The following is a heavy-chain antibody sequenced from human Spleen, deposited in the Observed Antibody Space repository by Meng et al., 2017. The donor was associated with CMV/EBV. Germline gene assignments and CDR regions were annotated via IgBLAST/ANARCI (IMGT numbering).Heavy chain of an antibody. CDR3: ARVGVLRGYYYHYGMDV. Sequence: GESLKISCAASGFTFEDYDMSWVRQAPGKGLEWVSSISSSGSYIYYADSVKGRFTISRDNAKNSLYLQMNSLRAEDTAVYYCARVGVLRGYYYHYGMDVWGQGTSVTVSS. V-gene: IGHV3-11*01. J-gene: IGHJ6*02. D-gene: IGHD3-10*01. CDR1: GFTFEDYD. CDR2: ISSSGSYI.